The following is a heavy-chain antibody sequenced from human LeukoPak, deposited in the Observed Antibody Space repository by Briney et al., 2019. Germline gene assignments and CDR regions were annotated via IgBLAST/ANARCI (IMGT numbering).Heavy chain of an antibody. CDR1: GFTFSNYW. V-gene: IGHV3-74*01. J-gene: IGHJ5*02. CDR3: ARDLDGYRSGNGA. D-gene: IGHD5-12*01. CDR2: INTDGSST. Sequence: LAGGSLRLSCAASGFTFSNYWMHWVRRAPGKGLVWVSRINTDGSSTDYAGSVKGRFTISRDNAKNTLYLQMNSLRAEDTAVYYCARDLDGYRSGNGAWGQGTLVTVSS.